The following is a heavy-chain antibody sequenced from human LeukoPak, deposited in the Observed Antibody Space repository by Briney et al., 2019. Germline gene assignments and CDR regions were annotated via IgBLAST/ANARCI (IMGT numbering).Heavy chain of an antibody. J-gene: IGHJ4*02. CDR3: ARGLRGPDY. Sequence: SGGSLRLSCAASGFPFRSYWMHWVRQAPGKGLVWVARIDNDAYSSVYADSVKTPFTIYRDNSKNTMLLKMNMLRAEDAAVYYCARGLRGPDYWGQGTQVTVS. CDR2: IDNDAYSS. CDR1: GFPFRSYW. V-gene: IGHV3-74*01.